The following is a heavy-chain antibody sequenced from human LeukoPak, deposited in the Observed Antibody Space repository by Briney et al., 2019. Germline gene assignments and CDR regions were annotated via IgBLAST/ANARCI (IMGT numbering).Heavy chain of an antibody. CDR3: ARTYDTTLGIDY. D-gene: IGHD3-16*01. Sequence: ASVKVSCKASGYTFTSYDINWVRQATGQGLEWMGWMNPNSGNTGYAQKFQGRVTITRNTSISTAYMELSSLRSEDTAVYYCARTYDTTLGIDYWGQGTLVTVSS. V-gene: IGHV1-8*03. CDR1: GYTFTSYD. J-gene: IGHJ4*02. CDR2: MNPNSGNT.